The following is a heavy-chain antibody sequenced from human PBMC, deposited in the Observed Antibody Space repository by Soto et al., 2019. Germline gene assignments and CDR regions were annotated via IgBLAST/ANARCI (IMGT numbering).Heavy chain of an antibody. CDR2: INADGRTT. CDR3: ATAGQFRFDN. V-gene: IGHV3-74*01. J-gene: IGHJ4*02. Sequence: EVQLVEAGGGLFQPGGSLRLSCEASGFTFSTYWMHWVRQAPGQGLVWLSRINADGRTTNYADTVRGRFTISSNNAKNTLFLQVNSLRAEDTAVYYCATAGQFRFDNWGQGALVTVSS. CDR1: GFTFSTYW. D-gene: IGHD2-21*01.